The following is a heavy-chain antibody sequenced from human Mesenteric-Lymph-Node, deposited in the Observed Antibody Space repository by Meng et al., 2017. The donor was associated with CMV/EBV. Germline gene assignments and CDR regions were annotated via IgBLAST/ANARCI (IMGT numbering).Heavy chain of an antibody. J-gene: IGHJ4*02. CDR3: ARPHYFDWLNYFDY. CDR1: GFTFGSYA. Sequence: GEFLKISCVASGFTFGSYAMHWVRQAPGKGLEYVSAISSNGVSTYYVDSVKDRFPICRDNSKNTLYLQMVSLRSEDMAVYYCARPHYFDWLNYFDYWGQGTLGTVSS. V-gene: IGHV3-64*02. CDR2: ISSNGVST. D-gene: IGHD3-9*01.